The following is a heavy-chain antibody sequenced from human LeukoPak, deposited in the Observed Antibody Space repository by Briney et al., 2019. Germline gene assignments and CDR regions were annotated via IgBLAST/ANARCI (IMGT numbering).Heavy chain of an antibody. CDR3: AKDPSGTGQDY. J-gene: IGHJ4*02. CDR2: MHSDGRT. V-gene: IGHV3-53*05. Sequence: PGGSLRLSCAASGFTVSNSYMNWVRQASGKGLEWVSVMHSDGRTFYADSVKGRFTISRDNSKNTLYLQMNSLRAEDTAVYYCAKDPSGTGQDYWGQGTLVTVSS. CDR1: GFTVSNSY. D-gene: IGHD3/OR15-3a*01.